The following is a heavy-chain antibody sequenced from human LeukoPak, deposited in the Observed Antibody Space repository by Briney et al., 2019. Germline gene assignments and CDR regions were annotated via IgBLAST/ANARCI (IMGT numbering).Heavy chain of an antibody. D-gene: IGHD5-18*01. CDR2: IYSGGST. J-gene: IGHJ6*03. Sequence: GGSLRLSCAVSGFTVSSNYMSWVRQAPGKGLEWVSVIYSGGSTYYADSVKGRFTISRDNSKNTLYLQMNSLRAEDTAVYYCACGYSYTNMDVWGKGTTVTVSS. CDR3: ACGYSYTNMDV. CDR1: GFTVSSNY. V-gene: IGHV3-66*02.